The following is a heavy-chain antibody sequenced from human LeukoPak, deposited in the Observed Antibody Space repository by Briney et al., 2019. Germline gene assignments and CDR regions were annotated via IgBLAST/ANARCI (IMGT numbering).Heavy chain of an antibody. CDR2: ISWNSGSI. J-gene: IGHJ4*02. CDR3: AKDIGGEVVPLFDC. D-gene: IGHD3-10*01. Sequence: PGGSLRLSCAASGFTFDDYAMHWVRQAPGKGLEWVSGISWNSGSIGYADSVKGRFTISRDNAKNSLYLQMNSLRAEDTALYYCAKDIGGEVVPLFDCWGQGTLVTVSS. CDR1: GFTFDDYA. V-gene: IGHV3-9*01.